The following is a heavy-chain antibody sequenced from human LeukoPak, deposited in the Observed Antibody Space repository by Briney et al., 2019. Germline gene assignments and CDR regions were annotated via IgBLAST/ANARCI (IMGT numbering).Heavy chain of an antibody. CDR3: ARVSSSSWQWGRYYYYYMDV. J-gene: IGHJ6*03. V-gene: IGHV4-38-2*02. D-gene: IGHD6-13*01. CDR1: GYSISSGYY. CDR2: IYHSGST. Sequence: SETLSLTCTVSGYSISSGYYWGWIRQPPGKGLEWIGSIYHSGSTYYSPSLKSRVTISVDTSKNQFSLKLSSVTAADTAVYYCARVSSSSWQWGRYYYYYMDVWGKGTTVTVSS.